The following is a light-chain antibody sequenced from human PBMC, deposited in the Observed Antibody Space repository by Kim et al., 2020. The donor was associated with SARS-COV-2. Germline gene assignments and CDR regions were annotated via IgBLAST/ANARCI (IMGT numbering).Light chain of an antibody. CDR1: QSISTW. Sequence: DIRMTQSPSSLSASVGDRVTITRRASQSISTWLAWYQQKPGKAPDLLIYAASSLQTGVPSRFSGSGSGTDFTLTISSLQPEDFATYYCQQANSFPITFGQGTRLEIK. V-gene: IGKV1D-12*01. CDR3: QQANSFPIT. J-gene: IGKJ5*01. CDR2: AAS.